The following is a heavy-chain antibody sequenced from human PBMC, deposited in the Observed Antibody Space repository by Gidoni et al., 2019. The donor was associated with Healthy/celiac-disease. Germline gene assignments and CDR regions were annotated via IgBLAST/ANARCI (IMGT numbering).Heavy chain of an antibody. D-gene: IGHD3-3*01. CDR2: INHSGST. Sequence: QVQLQQWGAGLLKPSETLSLTCAVYGGSFSGYYWSWIRQPPGKGLEWIGEINHSGSTNYNPSLKSRVTISVDTSKNQFSLKLSSVTAADTAVYYCARVSFWKGYIDYWGQGTLVTVSS. V-gene: IGHV4-34*01. CDR1: GGSFSGYY. J-gene: IGHJ4*02. CDR3: ARVSFWKGYIDY.